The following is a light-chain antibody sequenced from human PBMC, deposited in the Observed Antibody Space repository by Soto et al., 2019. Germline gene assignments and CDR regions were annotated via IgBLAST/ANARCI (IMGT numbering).Light chain of an antibody. J-gene: IGLJ1*01. V-gene: IGLV2-23*02. CDR3: CSFAGSTTLYV. CDR2: EVS. Sequence: QSALTQPASVSGSPGQSISISCTGSSSDVGSYNYVSWYQQHPGKAPKLLISEVSNRPSGVSNRFSGSKSDNTASLTISGLQAEDEADYYCCSFAGSTTLYVFGTGTKLTVL. CDR1: SSDVGSYNY.